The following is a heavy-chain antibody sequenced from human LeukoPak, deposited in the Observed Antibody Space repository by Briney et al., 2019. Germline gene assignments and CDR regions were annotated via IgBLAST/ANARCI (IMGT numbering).Heavy chain of an antibody. V-gene: IGHV3-30-3*01. J-gene: IGHJ4*02. CDR1: GFTFSRYA. D-gene: IGHD3-22*01. CDR3: ANLGSPRYYYDSSGYYPQY. CDR2: ILYDGSNK. Sequence: PGGPLRLSCAASGFTFSRYAKQRVRQAPGEGLEGVAVILYDGSNKYYADSVKGRFTISRDNAKNSLYLQMNSLRAEDTAVYYCANLGSPRYYYDSSGYYPQYWGQGTLVTVSS.